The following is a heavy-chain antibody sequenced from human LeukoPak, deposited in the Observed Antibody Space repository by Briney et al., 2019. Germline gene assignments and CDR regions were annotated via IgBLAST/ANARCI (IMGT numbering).Heavy chain of an antibody. CDR2: ISYDGSNK. CDR3: ASGAVAGTYYFDY. CDR1: GFTFSSYA. Sequence: PGGSLRLSCAASGFTFSSYAMHWVRQAPGKGLEWVAVISYDGSNKYYADSVKGRFTISRDNSKNTLYLQMNSLRAEDTAVYYCASGAVAGTYYFDYWGQGTLVTVSS. V-gene: IGHV3-30-3*01. J-gene: IGHJ4*02. D-gene: IGHD6-19*01.